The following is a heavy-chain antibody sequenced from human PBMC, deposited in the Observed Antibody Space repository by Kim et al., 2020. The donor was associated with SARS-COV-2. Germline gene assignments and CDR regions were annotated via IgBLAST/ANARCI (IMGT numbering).Heavy chain of an antibody. V-gene: IGHV1-3*01. D-gene: IGHD4-4*01. CDR2: VNAANDQT. CDR1: GYTFKTYP. J-gene: IGHJ4*02. CDR3: VRDMNPTVYDY. Sequence: ASVNVSCKASGYTFKTYPIHWLRQAPGQTLEWMGCVNAANDQTKYSQKFQGRITISRDTSANTAYMELRSLTTKDTAFYYCVRDMNPTVYDYWGQGTLVTVSS.